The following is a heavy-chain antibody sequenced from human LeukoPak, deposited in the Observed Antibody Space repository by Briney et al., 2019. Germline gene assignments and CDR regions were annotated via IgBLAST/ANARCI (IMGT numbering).Heavy chain of an antibody. CDR1: GDSISGNY. J-gene: IGHJ4*02. V-gene: IGHV4-59*01. D-gene: IGHD3-3*01. CDR2: IYYSGST. Sequence: SETLSLTCTVPGDSISGNYWTWIRQPPGKGLEWIGYIYYSGSTNYNPSLRSRVTMSVDTSKNQFSLKLSSVTAADTAVYYCARVGDFWSGTTFDYWGQGTLVTVSS. CDR3: ARVGDFWSGTTFDY.